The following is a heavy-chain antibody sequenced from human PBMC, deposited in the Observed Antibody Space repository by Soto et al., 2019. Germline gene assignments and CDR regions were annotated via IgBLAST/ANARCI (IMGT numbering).Heavy chain of an antibody. CDR1: GFTVSSNH. Sequence: EVQLVESGGGLVQPGGSLILSCAASGFTVSSNHMSWVRQAPGKGLEWVSLIYSGGSTISADSVKGRFTISRDNSKNTLYIQMNSLRADDTAVYYCARGRPKDYWGQGSLVTVSS. V-gene: IGHV3-66*01. J-gene: IGHJ4*02. CDR2: IYSGGST. CDR3: ARGRPKDY.